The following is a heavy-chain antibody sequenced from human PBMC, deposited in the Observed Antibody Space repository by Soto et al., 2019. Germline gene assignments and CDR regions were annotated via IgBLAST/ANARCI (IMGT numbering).Heavy chain of an antibody. J-gene: IGHJ3*02. Sequence: SLRLSCAASGFTFDDYAMHWVRQAPGKGLEWVSGISWNSGSIGYADSVKGRFTISRDNAKNSLYLQMNSLRAEDTALYYCAKDIVVVPAAISNGAFDIWGQGTMVTVSS. V-gene: IGHV3-9*01. CDR2: ISWNSGSI. D-gene: IGHD2-2*01. CDR3: AKDIVVVPAAISNGAFDI. CDR1: GFTFDDYA.